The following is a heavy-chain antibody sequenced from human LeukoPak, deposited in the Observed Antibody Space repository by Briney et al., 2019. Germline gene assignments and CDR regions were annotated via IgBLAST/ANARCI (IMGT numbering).Heavy chain of an antibody. Sequence: GGSLRLSCAASGFTFSNYGMNWVRQAPGKGLEWVSTISGSGGSTYYADSVKGRFTISRDNSKNTLYLQMNSPRAEDTAVYYCAKDDGYDDSSGYYPDYRGQGTLVTDSS. CDR2: ISGSGGST. CDR1: GFTFSNYG. CDR3: AKDDGYDDSSGYYPDY. D-gene: IGHD3-22*01. J-gene: IGHJ4*02. V-gene: IGHV3-23*01.